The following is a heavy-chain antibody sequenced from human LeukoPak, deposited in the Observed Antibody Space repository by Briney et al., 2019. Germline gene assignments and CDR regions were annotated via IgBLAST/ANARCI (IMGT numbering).Heavy chain of an antibody. CDR3: ARDFSCSSTSCYTRYYYYYMDV. D-gene: IGHD2-2*02. J-gene: IGHJ6*03. V-gene: IGHV3-20*04. CDR2: INWNGGST. CDR1: GFTFDDYG. Sequence: AGGSLRLSCAASGFTFDDYGMSWVRQAPGKGLEWVSGINWNGGSTGYADSVKGRFTISRDNAKNSLYLQMNSLRAEDTALYYCARDFSCSSTSCYTRYYYYYMDVWGKGTTVTVSS.